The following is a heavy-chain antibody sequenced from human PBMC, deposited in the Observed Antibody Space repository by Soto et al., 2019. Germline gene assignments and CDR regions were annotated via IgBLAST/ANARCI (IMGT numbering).Heavy chain of an antibody. CDR1: GGSFSGYY. CDR3: ARARTLRYDYIWGSYRYDFDY. V-gene: IGHV4-34*01. CDR2: INHSGST. J-gene: IGHJ4*02. Sequence: QVQLQQWGAGLLKPSETLSLTCAVYGGSFSGYYWSWIRQPPGKGLEWIGEINHSGSTNYNPSLKSRVTISVDTSKNQFSLKLSSVTAADTAVYYCARARTLRYDYIWGSYRYDFDYWGQGTLVTVSS. D-gene: IGHD3-16*02.